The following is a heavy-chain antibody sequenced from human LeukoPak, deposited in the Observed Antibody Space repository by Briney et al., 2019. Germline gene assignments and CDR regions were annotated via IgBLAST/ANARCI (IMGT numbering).Heavy chain of an antibody. D-gene: IGHD6-19*01. CDR2: IYSGGST. V-gene: IGHV3-53*01. CDR1: GFTVSSNY. J-gene: IGHJ6*02. CDR3: ARDQWYSSGWYAYYYGMDV. Sequence: GGSLRLSCAASGFTVSSNYMSWVRQAPGKGLEWVSVIYSGGSTYYADSVKGRFTISRDNSKNTLYLQMNSLRAEDTAMYYCARDQWYSSGWYAYYYGMDVWGQGTTVTVSS.